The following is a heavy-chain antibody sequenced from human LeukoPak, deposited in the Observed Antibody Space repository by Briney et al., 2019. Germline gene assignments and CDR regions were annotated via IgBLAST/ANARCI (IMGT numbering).Heavy chain of an antibody. CDR1: GDTFSSYA. Sequence: WASVKVSCKASGDTFSSYAISWVRQAPGQGLEWMGGIIPIFGTANYAQKFQGRVTITADKSTSTAYMELSSLRSEDTAVYYCARDLEGGSEDWFDPWGQGTLVTVSS. V-gene: IGHV1-69*06. CDR3: ARDLEGGSEDWFDP. J-gene: IGHJ5*02. D-gene: IGHD6-25*01. CDR2: IIPIFGTA.